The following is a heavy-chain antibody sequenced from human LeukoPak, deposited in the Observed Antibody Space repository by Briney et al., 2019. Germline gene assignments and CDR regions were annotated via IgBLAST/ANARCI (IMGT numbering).Heavy chain of an antibody. CDR2: INHSGST. CDR3: ARGASDSSGPMRSFDY. Sequence: SETLSLTCAVYGGSFSGYYWSWIRQPPGKGLEWIGEINHSGSTNYNPSLKSRVTISVDTSKNQFSLKLSSVTAADTAVYYCARGASDSSGPMRSFDYWGQGTLVTVSS. CDR1: GGSFSGYY. D-gene: IGHD3-22*01. V-gene: IGHV4-34*01. J-gene: IGHJ4*02.